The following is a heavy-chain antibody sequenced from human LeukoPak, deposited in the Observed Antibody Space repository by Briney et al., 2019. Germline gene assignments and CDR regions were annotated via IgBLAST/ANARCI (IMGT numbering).Heavy chain of an antibody. J-gene: IGHJ3*02. Sequence: GGSLRLSCTASGFTFSSYEMNWVRQAPGKGLEWVSYISSSGGTMHYADSVKGRFTISRDNAKNSLYLQMNSLRAEDTAVYYCARPVDVDPTADDAFDIWGQGTMVTVSS. CDR1: GFTFSSYE. V-gene: IGHV3-48*03. D-gene: IGHD1-1*01. CDR2: ISSSGGTM. CDR3: ARPVDVDPTADDAFDI.